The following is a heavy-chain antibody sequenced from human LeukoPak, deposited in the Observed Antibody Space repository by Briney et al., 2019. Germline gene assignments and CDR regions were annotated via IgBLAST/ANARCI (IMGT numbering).Heavy chain of an antibody. J-gene: IGHJ4*02. V-gene: IGHV3-23*01. Sequence: AGGSPRLSCAASGFTFSSYAMSWVRQAPGKGLEWVSAISGSGGSTYYADSVKGRFTISRDNSKNTLYLQMNSLRAEDTAVYYCAKNGGIYDYVWGSYRYYFDYWGQGTLVTVPS. CDR3: AKNGGIYDYVWGSYRYYFDY. CDR1: GFTFSSYA. CDR2: ISGSGGST. D-gene: IGHD3-16*02.